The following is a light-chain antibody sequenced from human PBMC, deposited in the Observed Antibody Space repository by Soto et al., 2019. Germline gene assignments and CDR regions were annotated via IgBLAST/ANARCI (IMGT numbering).Light chain of an antibody. J-gene: IGKJ1*01. Sequence: EIVLTQSPGTLSLSPGERATLSCRASQSVSSSYLAWYQQKPGQAPRLLIYGASSRATCIPNRFSGSGSGTDFTLTISRLEPEDFAVYYCQQYGSSRTFGKGTKVEIK. CDR2: GAS. CDR1: QSVSSSY. V-gene: IGKV3-20*01. CDR3: QQYGSSRT.